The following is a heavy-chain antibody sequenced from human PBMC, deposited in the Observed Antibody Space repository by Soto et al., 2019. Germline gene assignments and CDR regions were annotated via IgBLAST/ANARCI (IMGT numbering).Heavy chain of an antibody. CDR1: GGSISSYY. J-gene: IGHJ3*02. Sequence: TLSLTCTVSGGSISSYYWSWIRQPPGKGLEWIGYIYYSGSTNYNPSLKSRVTISVDTSKNQFSLKLSSVTAADTAVYYCARVYYDILTGYLDAFDIWGQGTMVTV. D-gene: IGHD3-9*01. CDR3: ARVYYDILTGYLDAFDI. CDR2: IYYSGST. V-gene: IGHV4-59*01.